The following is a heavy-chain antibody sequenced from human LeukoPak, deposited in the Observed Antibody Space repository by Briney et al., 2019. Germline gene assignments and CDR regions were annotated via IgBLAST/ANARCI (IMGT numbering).Heavy chain of an antibody. CDR1: GFTFSSYS. V-gene: IGHV3-21*01. J-gene: IGHJ4*02. CDR2: ISSSSSYI. CDR3: ARAPMSYYYGSGRKGGYFDY. Sequence: GGSLRLSCAASGFTFSSYSMNWVRQAPGKGLEWVSSISSSSSYIYYADSVKGRFTISRDNAKNSLYLQMNSLRAEDTAVYYCARAPMSYYYGSGRKGGYFDYWGQGTLVTVSS. D-gene: IGHD3-10*01.